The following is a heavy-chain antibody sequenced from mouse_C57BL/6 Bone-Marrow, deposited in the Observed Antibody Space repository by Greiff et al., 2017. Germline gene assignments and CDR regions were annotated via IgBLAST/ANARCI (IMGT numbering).Heavy chain of an antibody. D-gene: IGHD1-1*01. CDR3: ARDYGSSYWYFDV. CDR1: GYTFTSYD. CDR2: IYPRDGST. V-gene: IGHV1-85*01. Sequence: VKLVESGPELVKPGASVKLSCKASGYTFTSYDINWVKQRPGQGLEWIGWIYPRDGSTKYNEKFKGKATLTVDTASSTAYMERHSLTSEDSAVYFCARDYGSSYWYFDVWGTGTTVTVSS. J-gene: IGHJ1*03.